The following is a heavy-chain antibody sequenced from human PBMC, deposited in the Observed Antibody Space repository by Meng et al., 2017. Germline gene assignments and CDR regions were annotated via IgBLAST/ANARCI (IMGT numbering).Heavy chain of an antibody. J-gene: IGHJ3*02. Sequence: SETLSLTCIVSGGSISPHYWSWIRQSPERGLEWIGYIFYTGGTNYNPSSKSRVTMSVDTSKNHFFLRLSSVTAADTALYYCARHFRSRDGYNWDSFDIWGQGTMVTVSS. V-gene: IGHV4-59*11. CDR3: ARHFRSRDGYNWDSFDI. D-gene: IGHD5-24*01. CDR1: GGSISPHY. CDR2: IFYTGGT.